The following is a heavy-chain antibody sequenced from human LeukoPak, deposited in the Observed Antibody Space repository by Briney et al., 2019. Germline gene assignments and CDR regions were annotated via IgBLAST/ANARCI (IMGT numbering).Heavy chain of an antibody. J-gene: IGHJ6*03. V-gene: IGHV4-34*01. CDR1: GGSISSYY. CDR3: ARTYRRFYYYYMDV. Sequence: PSETLSLTCTVSGGSISSYYWSWIRQPPGKGLEWIGEISHSGSTNYNPSLKSRVTISVDTSKNQFSLKLSSVTAADMAVYFCARTYRRFYYYYMDVWGKGTTVTVSS. CDR2: ISHSGST.